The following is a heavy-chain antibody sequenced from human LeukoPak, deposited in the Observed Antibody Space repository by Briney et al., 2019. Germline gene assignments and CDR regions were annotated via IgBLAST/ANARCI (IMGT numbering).Heavy chain of an antibody. D-gene: IGHD6-19*01. CDR3: VRRDNTGWNYFDH. Sequence: SETLSLTCTVSGGSINSHYWSWIRQPPGKGLQWIGDIYYSERTNYNPSLRSRVTISVDASKNQLSLKLTSVLAADTAMYYCVRRDNTGWNYFDHWGQGILVTVSS. V-gene: IGHV4-59*08. CDR1: GGSINSHY. CDR2: IYYSERT. J-gene: IGHJ4*02.